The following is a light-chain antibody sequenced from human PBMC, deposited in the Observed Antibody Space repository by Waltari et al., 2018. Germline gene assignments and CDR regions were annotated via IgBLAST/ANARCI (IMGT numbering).Light chain of an antibody. J-gene: IGKJ1*01. Sequence: DIVMTQYPDSLAVSLGERAPINCKSSQPVMYSPTKKNSLAWYQQKVGQPPKLLIYWASTRESGVPERFSGSGSGTDFTLTISSLQAEDVAVYYCHQYYKTPWTFGQGTKVEIK. V-gene: IGKV4-1*01. CDR3: HQYYKTPWT. CDR2: WAS. CDR1: QPVMYSPTKKNS.